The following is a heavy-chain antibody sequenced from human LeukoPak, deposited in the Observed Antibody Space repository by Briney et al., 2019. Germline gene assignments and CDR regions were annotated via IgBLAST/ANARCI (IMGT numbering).Heavy chain of an antibody. J-gene: IGHJ4*02. CDR1: GDSISSGDYY. CDR2: ISSSGST. D-gene: IGHD3-10*01. CDR3: ARLILRVTMVRGVIIRASWFDY. Sequence: SETLSLTCTVSGDSISSGDYYWSWIRQPAGKGLEWIGRISSSGSTNYNPSLTSRVTISVDTSKNQFSLKLSSVTAADTAVYYCARLILRVTMVRGVIIRASWFDYWGQGTLVTVSS. V-gene: IGHV4-61*02.